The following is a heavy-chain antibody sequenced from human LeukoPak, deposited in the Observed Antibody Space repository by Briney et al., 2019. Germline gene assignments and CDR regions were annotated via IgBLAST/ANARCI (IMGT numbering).Heavy chain of an antibody. V-gene: IGHV4-4*02. CDR1: GGSISSSNW. J-gene: IGHJ4*02. CDR2: IYHSGST. Sequence: SGTPSLTCAVSGGSISSSNWWSWVRQPPGKGLEWIGEIYHSGSTNYNPSLKSRVTISVDKSKNQFSLKLSSVTAADTAVYYCASERSGRPNHFDYWGQGTLVTVSS. D-gene: IGHD1-26*01. CDR3: ASERSGRPNHFDY.